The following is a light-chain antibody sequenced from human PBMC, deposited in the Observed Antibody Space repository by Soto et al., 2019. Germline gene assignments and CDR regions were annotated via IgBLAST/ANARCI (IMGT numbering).Light chain of an antibody. V-gene: IGKV1-13*02. J-gene: IGKJ5*01. CDR1: QGIRGA. CDR3: QQFNSYPIT. CDR2: DVS. Sequence: AIQLTQSPSSLSASVGDRVTITCRASQGIRGALAWYQQKPGKAPKILIYDVSTLESGVPSRFSGSSSGTDFTLTTTSPQPVHFATYYCQQFNSYPITFRPGTRLEI.